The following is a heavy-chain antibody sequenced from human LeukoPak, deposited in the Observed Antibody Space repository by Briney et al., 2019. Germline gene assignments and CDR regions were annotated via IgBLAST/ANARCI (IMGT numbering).Heavy chain of an antibody. D-gene: IGHD3-10*01. CDR3: ARTTMIRGGSEGYYYGMDV. Sequence: ASVKVSCRASGYNFTGHYMHWVRQAPGQGLEWMGWINPNSGGTNYAQKFQGRVTMTRDTSISTAYMELSGLRSDDTAVYYCARTTMIRGGSEGYYYGMDVWGQGTTVTVSS. V-gene: IGHV1-2*02. CDR1: GYNFTGHY. J-gene: IGHJ6*02. CDR2: INPNSGGT.